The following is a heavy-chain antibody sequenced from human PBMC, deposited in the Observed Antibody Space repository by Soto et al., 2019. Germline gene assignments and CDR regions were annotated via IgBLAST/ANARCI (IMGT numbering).Heavy chain of an antibody. CDR1: GYSFTSYW. J-gene: IGHJ4*02. CDR2: IYPGDSDT. CDR3: ARLGVVVAAPEYLDY. D-gene: IGHD2-15*01. Sequence: PGESLKISCKGSGYSFTSYWIGWVRQMPGKGLEWMGIIYPGDSDTRYSPSFQGQVTISADKSISTAYLQWSSLKASDTAMYYCARLGVVVAAPEYLDYWGQGTLVTVSS. V-gene: IGHV5-51*01.